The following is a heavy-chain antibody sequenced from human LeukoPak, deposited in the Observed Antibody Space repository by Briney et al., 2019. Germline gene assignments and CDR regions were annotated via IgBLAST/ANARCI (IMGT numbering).Heavy chain of an antibody. Sequence: PGGSLRLSCAASGFTFSSYDMHWVRQATGKGLELVSAIGTAGDTYYPGSVKGRFTISRENAKNSLYLQMNSPRPEDTAIYYCAKSDRSSNTWYDYWGQGTLVTVSS. CDR3: AKSDRSSNTWYDY. J-gene: IGHJ4*02. D-gene: IGHD6-13*01. CDR2: IGTAGDT. V-gene: IGHV3-13*04. CDR1: GFTFSSYD.